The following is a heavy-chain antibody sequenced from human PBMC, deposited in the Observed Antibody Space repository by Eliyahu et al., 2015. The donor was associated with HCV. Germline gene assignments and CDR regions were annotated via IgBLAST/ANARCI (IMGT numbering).Heavy chain of an antibody. V-gene: IGHV3-30*18. Sequence: QVQLVESGGGVVQPGXSLRLSCAASGFXFSSXXXHWVRQXPGKGLEWVAVISYDGSNKYYADSVKGRFTISRDNSKNTLYLQMNSLRAEDTAVYYCAKLGYYYDSSGYYPDAFDIWGQGTMVTVSS. CDR1: GFXFSSXX. CDR3: AKLGYYYDSSGYYPDAFDI. J-gene: IGHJ3*02. CDR2: ISYDGSNK. D-gene: IGHD3-22*01.